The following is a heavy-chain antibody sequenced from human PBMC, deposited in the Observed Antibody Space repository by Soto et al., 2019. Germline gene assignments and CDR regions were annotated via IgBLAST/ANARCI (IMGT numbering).Heavy chain of an antibody. CDR2: IYLDDDK. CDR1: GFSLSTLGVG. Sequence: QITLKESGPTLVTPTQTLTLTCTFSGFSLSTLGVGVGWIRQPPGKALEWLALIYLDDDKRYIPSLKSMLTITKDTSKTQVVLTVTNVDPEDTVTYDCALQRYGEFDYGGPGTLVTVSS. CDR3: ALQRYGEFDY. J-gene: IGHJ4*02. D-gene: IGHD5-18*01. V-gene: IGHV2-5*02.